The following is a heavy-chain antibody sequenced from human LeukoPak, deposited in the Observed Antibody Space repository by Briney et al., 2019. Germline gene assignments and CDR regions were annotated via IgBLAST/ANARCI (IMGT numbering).Heavy chain of an antibody. Sequence: PSETLSLTCTVSGGSISSYYWSWIRQTPGKGLEWIGSIYYSGSTFYSPSLKSRVTISVDTSKNQFSLKLSSVTAADTAVYYCASLRERSYYARGFDYWGQGTLVTVSS. CDR1: GGSISSYY. CDR2: IYYSGST. CDR3: ASLRERSYYARGFDY. J-gene: IGHJ4*02. D-gene: IGHD1-26*01. V-gene: IGHV4-59*05.